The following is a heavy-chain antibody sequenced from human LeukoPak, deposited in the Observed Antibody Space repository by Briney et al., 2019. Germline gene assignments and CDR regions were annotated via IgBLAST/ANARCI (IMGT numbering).Heavy chain of an antibody. CDR1: GFTFGSYD. D-gene: IGHD2-21*01. CDR3: ARVINGYYSY. V-gene: IGHV3-13*01. J-gene: IGHJ4*02. CDR2: IGTAGDT. Sequence: GGSLRLSCAASGFTFGSYDMHWVRQATGKGLEWVSAIGTAGDTCYPGSVKGRFTISRENAKNSLYLQMNSLRAGDTAVYYCARVINGYYSYWGQGTLVTVSS.